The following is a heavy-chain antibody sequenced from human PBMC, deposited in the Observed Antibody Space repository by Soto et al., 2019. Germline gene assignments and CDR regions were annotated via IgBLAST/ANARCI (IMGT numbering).Heavy chain of an antibody. J-gene: IGHJ4*02. CDR2: ISAYNGNT. Sequence: ASVKVSFKASGGTFSSYAISSVRQAPGQGLEWMGWISAYNGNTNYAQKLQGRVTMTTDTSTSTAYMELRSLRSDDTAVYYCARDYDILTGSSRVDYWGQGTLVTVSS. CDR3: ARDYDILTGSSRVDY. CDR1: GGTFSSYA. D-gene: IGHD3-9*01. V-gene: IGHV1-18*01.